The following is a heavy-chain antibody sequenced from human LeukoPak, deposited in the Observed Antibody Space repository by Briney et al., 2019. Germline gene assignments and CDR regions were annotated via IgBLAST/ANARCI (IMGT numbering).Heavy chain of an antibody. V-gene: IGHV4-59*08. Sequence: SETLSLTCTVFGGSISSYYWSWIRQPPGKGLEWIGYIYYSGSTNYNPSLKSRVTISVDTSKNQFSLKLISVTAADTAVYYCATHVLGEPLDYWGQGTLVTVSS. CDR1: GGSISSYY. CDR3: ATHVLGEPLDY. CDR2: IYYSGST. D-gene: IGHD1-26*01. J-gene: IGHJ4*02.